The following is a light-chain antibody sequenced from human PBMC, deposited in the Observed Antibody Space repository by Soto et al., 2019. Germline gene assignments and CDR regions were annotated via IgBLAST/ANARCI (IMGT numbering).Light chain of an antibody. CDR1: QSVAGN. CDR3: QQYNNWPPWT. CDR2: GAS. J-gene: IGKJ1*01. V-gene: IGKV3-15*01. Sequence: EIVMAQSPATLSVSPGERATLSCRASQSVAGNLAWYQQKPGQAPRLLIYGASTRATGIPARFSGSGSGTDFTLTISSLKSEDFAVYYCQQYNNWPPWTFGQGTKVEIK.